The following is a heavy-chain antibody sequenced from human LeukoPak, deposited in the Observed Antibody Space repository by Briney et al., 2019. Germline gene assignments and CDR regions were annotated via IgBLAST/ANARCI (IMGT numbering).Heavy chain of an antibody. CDR2: IYYSGST. CDR1: GGSISSSSYY. CDR3: ARDRREVSYGYGKPLDY. J-gene: IGHJ4*02. D-gene: IGHD5-12*01. V-gene: IGHV4-39*07. Sequence: SETLSLTCTVSGGSISSSSYYWGWIRQPPGKGLEWIGSIYYSGSTYYNPSFKSRVTISVDTSKNQFSLKLSSVTAADTAVYYCARDRREVSYGYGKPLDYWGQGTLVTVST.